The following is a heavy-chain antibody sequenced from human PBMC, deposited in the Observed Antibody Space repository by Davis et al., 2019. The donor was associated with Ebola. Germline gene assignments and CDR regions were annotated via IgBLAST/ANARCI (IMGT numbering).Heavy chain of an antibody. CDR1: GFTVSSNY. CDR3: ARGARVATFILNYYYYGMDV. J-gene: IGHJ6*02. D-gene: IGHD5-12*01. V-gene: IGHV3-53*01. Sequence: GGSLRLSCAASGFTVSSNYMSWVRQAPGKGLEWVSVIYSGGSTYYADSVKGRFTISRDNSKNTLYLQMNSLRAEDTAVYYCARGARVATFILNYYYYGMDVWGQGTTVTVSS. CDR2: IYSGGST.